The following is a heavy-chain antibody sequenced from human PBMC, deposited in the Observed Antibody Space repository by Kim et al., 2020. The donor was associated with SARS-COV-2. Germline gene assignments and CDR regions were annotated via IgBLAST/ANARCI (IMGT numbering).Heavy chain of an antibody. CDR1: GGSFSGYY. CDR2: INHSGST. V-gene: IGHV4-34*01. Sequence: SETLSLTCAVYGGSFSGYYWSWIRQPPGKGLEWIGEINHSGSTNYNPSLKSRVTISVDTSKNQFSLKLSSVTAADTAVYYCARGYTAMADYWGQGTLVTVSS. J-gene: IGHJ4*02. D-gene: IGHD5-18*01. CDR3: ARGYTAMADY.